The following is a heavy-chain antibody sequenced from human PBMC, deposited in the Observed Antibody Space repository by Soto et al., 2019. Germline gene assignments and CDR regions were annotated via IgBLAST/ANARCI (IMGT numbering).Heavy chain of an antibody. J-gene: IGHJ5*01. Sequence: QVQLVESGGGVVQPGRSLRLSCAASGFTFSNYVMHWVRQTPGKGLERVAVISYGGTNEYYVDSEKGRFTISRDNSKKKLYLQINSLRAEETAVYYCASGRYHLRWFDYWRQGTLLTVSS. CDR3: ASGRYHLRWFDY. CDR2: ISYGGTNE. CDR1: GFTFSNYV. D-gene: IGHD3-16*02. V-gene: IGHV3-30-3*01.